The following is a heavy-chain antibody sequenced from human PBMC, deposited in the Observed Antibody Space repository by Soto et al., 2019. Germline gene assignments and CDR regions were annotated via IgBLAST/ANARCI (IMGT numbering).Heavy chain of an antibody. Sequence: PSETLSLTCTVSGGSISSYYWSWIRQPPGKGLEWIGYIYYSGSTNYNPSLKSRVTISVDTSKNQFSLKLSSVTAADTAVYYCASTTDSGYDWYYFDYWGQGTLVTVSS. D-gene: IGHD5-12*01. CDR1: GGSISSYY. V-gene: IGHV4-59*01. J-gene: IGHJ4*02. CDR2: IYYSGST. CDR3: ASTTDSGYDWYYFDY.